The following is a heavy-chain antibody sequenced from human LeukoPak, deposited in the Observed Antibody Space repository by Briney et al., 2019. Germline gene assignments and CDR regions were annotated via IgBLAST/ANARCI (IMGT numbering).Heavy chain of an antibody. CDR1: GFTFSSYG. CDR3: ANEWLHVSGSYKANN. J-gene: IGHJ4*02. Sequence: QPGGPLRLSCAASGFTFSSYGMHWVRQAPGKGLEWVAVISYDGSNKYYADSVKGRFTISRDNSKNTLYLQMNSLRTEDTAVYYCANEWLHVSGSYKANNWGQGTLVTVSS. D-gene: IGHD3-10*01. CDR2: ISYDGSNK. V-gene: IGHV3-30*18.